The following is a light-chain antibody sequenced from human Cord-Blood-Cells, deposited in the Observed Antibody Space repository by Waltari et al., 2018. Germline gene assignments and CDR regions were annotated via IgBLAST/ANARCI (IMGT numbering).Light chain of an antibody. CDR3: QVWDSSSDHWV. J-gene: IGLJ3*02. CDR1: NIGRKS. CDR2: YDS. V-gene: IGLV3-21*04. Sequence: SYVLTQRPSVTAAPRRSATISCAGNNIGRKSVHWYQQKPSQAPVLVIYYDSDRPSGIPERFSGSNSGNTATLTISRVEAGDEADYYCQVWDSSSDHWVFGGGTKLTVL.